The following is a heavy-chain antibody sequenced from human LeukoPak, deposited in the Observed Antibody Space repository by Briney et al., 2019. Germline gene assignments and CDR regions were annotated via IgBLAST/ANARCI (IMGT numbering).Heavy chain of an antibody. V-gene: IGHV3-74*01. CDR2: INSDGNTT. CDR3: ARDTRGYSYGWLDY. J-gene: IGHJ4*02. Sequence: PGGSLRLSCAASGFTFSNYWMHWVRQAPGKGLVWVSRINSDGNTTTYAGSVKGRFTISRDNAKNTLYLQMNSLRAEDTAVYYCARDTRGYSYGWLDYWGQGTLITVSS. CDR1: GFTFSNYW. D-gene: IGHD5-18*01.